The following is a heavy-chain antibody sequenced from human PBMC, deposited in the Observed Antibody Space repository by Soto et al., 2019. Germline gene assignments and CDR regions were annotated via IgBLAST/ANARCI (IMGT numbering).Heavy chain of an antibody. D-gene: IGHD5-12*01. J-gene: IGHJ4*02. CDR3: AKESHMATIFFDS. V-gene: IGHV3-23*01. Sequence: PGGSLRLSCAASGFAFSSYPMTWVRQAPGKGLEWVSLITGSGDFTYSADSVKGRFTISRDNSKNTVYLQMNSLRAEDTAVYYCAKESHMATIFFDSWGQGTPVTVSS. CDR1: GFAFSSYP. CDR2: ITGSGDFT.